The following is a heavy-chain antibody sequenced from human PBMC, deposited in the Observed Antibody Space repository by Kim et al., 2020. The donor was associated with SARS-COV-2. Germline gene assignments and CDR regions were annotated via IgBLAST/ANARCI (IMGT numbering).Heavy chain of an antibody. J-gene: IGHJ2*01. CDR3: ARVQYGDYSGWYFDL. D-gene: IGHD4-17*01. V-gene: IGHV4-34*01. Sequence: SETLSLTCAVYGGPFSGYYWSWIRQPPGKGLEWIGEINHSGSTNYNLSLKSRVTISVDTSKNQFSLKLSSVTAADTAVYYCARVQYGDYSGWYFDLWGRGTLVTVSS. CDR1: GGPFSGYY. CDR2: INHSGST.